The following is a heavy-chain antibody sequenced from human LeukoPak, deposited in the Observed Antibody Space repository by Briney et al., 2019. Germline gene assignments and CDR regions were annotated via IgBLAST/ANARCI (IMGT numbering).Heavy chain of an antibody. J-gene: IGHJ4*02. V-gene: IGHV3-11*01. CDR2: ISSSGSTI. CDR3: ARGAPLYDSSGYCYDY. Sequence: GGSLRLSCAVSGLTFSDYYMSWIRQAPGKGLEWVSYISSSGSTIYYADSVKGRFTISRDNAKNSLYLQMNSLRAEDTAVYYCARGAPLYDSSGYCYDYWGQGTLVTVSS. D-gene: IGHD3-22*01. CDR1: GLTFSDYY.